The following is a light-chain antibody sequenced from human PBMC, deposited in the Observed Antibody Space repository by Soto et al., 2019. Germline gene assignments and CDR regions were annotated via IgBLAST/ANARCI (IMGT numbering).Light chain of an antibody. J-gene: IGLJ2*01. CDR1: RSNIGNNA. CDR3: AVWDDNLNGLV. Sequence: QSVLTQPPSVSEAPRQRVTISCSGSRSNIGNNAVNWYQQLPGKAPNLLIYYDDLLPSGVSDRFSGSKSGTSASLAISGLQSEDEADYYCAVWDDNLNGLVFGGGTKLTVL. CDR2: YDD. V-gene: IGLV1-36*01.